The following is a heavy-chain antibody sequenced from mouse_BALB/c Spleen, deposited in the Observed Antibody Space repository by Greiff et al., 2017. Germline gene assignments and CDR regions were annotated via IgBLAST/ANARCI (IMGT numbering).Heavy chain of an antibody. V-gene: IGHV1-7*01. D-gene: IGHD2-10*02. CDR2: INPSTGYT. Sequence: QVQLQQSGAELAKPGASVKMSCKASGYTFTSYWMHWVKQRPGQGLEWIGYINPSTGYTEYNQKFKDKATLTADKSSSTAYMQLSSLTSEDSAVYYCASPYGNYVDYWGQGTTLTVSS. CDR1: GYTFTSYW. CDR3: ASPYGNYVDY. J-gene: IGHJ2*01.